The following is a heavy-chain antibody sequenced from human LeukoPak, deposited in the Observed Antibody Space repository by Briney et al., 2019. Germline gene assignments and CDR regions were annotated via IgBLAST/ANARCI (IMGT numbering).Heavy chain of an antibody. CDR2: INSRGDKT. CDR3: VHKFYDYSVGYYAFDI. D-gene: IGHD3-22*01. CDR1: GVTFGSSA. V-gene: IGHV3-23*01. J-gene: IGHJ3*02. Sequence: GGSLRLSCAAAGVTFGSSAMSWVRQAPGKGLEWVSGINSRGDKTYYADSVKGRFTISRDNSKNTLYLQMNSLRAEDTAVYHCVHKFYDYSVGYYAFDIWGQGAMVTVSS.